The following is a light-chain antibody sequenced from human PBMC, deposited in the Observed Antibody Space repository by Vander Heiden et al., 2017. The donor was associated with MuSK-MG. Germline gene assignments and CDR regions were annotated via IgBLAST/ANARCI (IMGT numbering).Light chain of an antibody. J-gene: IGLJ2*01. V-gene: IGLV2-14*03. CDR3: SPYTTRTTVV. CDR1: SYDIGAYNF. Sequence: QSALTQPASVSGSPGQSITISCTGTSYDIGAYNFVSWYQPHPGKAPKLMIYDVTSRPSGVANRFSGSKSDNTASLTISGRQVEDEAEYYCSPYTTRTTVVFGGGTKLTVL. CDR2: DVT.